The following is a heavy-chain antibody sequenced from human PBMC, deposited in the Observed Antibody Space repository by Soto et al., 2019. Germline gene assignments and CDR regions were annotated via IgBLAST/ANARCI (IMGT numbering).Heavy chain of an antibody. CDR2: IYYSGST. Sequence: QVQLQESGPGLVKPSETLSLTCTVSGGSVSSGSYYWSWIRHPPGKGLEWIGYIYYSGSTNYNPSLESRVTISVDTSKNQFSLKLSSVTAADTAVYYCARDEMIHDAFDIWGQGTMVTVSS. D-gene: IGHD3-22*01. J-gene: IGHJ3*02. V-gene: IGHV4-61*01. CDR3: ARDEMIHDAFDI. CDR1: GGSVSSGSYY.